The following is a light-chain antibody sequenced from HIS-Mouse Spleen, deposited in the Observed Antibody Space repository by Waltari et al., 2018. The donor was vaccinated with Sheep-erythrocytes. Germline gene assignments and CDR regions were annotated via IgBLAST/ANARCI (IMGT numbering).Light chain of an antibody. V-gene: IGKV1-5*03. CDR2: KAS. CDR3: QQYNSYSPT. Sequence: DIQMTQSPSTLSASVGDRVNITCRASQSISSWLAWYQQKPGKAPKLLIYKASSLESGVPSRFSGSGSGTEFTLTISSLQPDDFATYYCQQYNSYSPTFGPGTKVDIK. CDR1: QSISSW. J-gene: IGKJ3*01.